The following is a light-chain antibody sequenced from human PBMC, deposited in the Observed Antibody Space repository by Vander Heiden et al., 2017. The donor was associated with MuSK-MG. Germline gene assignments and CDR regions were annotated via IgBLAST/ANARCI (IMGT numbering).Light chain of an antibody. CDR2: MND. Sequence: QSVLTQPPSASGTPGQRVTISCSGSSSNIGGNTVDWYQQLPGTAPKLLSDMNDQRPSGVPDRFACSKAGTSALPVISGLQSEEEAYYFGAASDGSLNGVVFGGGTKLTVL. V-gene: IGLV1-44*01. J-gene: IGLJ3*02. CDR3: AASDGSLNGVV. CDR1: SSNIGGNT.